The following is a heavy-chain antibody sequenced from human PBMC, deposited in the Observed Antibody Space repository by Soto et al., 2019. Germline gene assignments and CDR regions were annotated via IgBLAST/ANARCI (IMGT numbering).Heavy chain of an antibody. Sequence: GSLRLCCEASGXSFSSFAMNWVRQAPGRGLEWVSYISDDGASIYYADSLKGRFTISRDNAKNYLSLQMNNLRAEDTAVYYCARENSVQAWLHHFDHWGLGTLGTVS. V-gene: IGHV3-48*04. CDR1: GXSFSSFA. J-gene: IGHJ4*02. CDR3: ARENSVQAWLHHFDH. CDR2: ISDDGASI. D-gene: IGHD5-18*01.